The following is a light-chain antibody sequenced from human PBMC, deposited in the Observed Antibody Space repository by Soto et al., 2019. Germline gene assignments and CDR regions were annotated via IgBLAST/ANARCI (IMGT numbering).Light chain of an antibody. Sequence: EIVLTQSPATLSLSPGERATLSCRASQSVSSYLAWYQQKPGQAPRLLIYDASNRATGIPARFSGSGSGTVFTFTISSLEPEDFAVYYCQQRSNWPTFGQGTKVEIK. V-gene: IGKV3-11*01. CDR2: DAS. CDR3: QQRSNWPT. J-gene: IGKJ1*01. CDR1: QSVSSY.